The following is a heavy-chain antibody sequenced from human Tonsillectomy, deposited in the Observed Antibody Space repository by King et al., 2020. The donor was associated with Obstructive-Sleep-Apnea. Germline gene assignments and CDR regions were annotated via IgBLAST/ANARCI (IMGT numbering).Heavy chain of an antibody. Sequence: VQLVESGGGVVQPGRSLRLSCAASGFTFSSYAMHWVRQAPGKGLEWVAVISYDGSNKYYADSVKGRFTISRDNSKNTLYLQMNSLRAEDTAVYYCARDYEGFVLLDYWGQGTLVTVSS. J-gene: IGHJ4*02. CDR2: ISYDGSNK. V-gene: IGHV3-30*04. CDR3: ARDYEGFVLLDY. CDR1: GFTFSSYA. D-gene: IGHD3-16*01.